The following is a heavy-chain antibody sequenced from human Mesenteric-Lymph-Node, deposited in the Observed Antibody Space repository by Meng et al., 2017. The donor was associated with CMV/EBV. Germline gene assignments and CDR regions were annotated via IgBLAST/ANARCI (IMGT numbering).Heavy chain of an antibody. D-gene: IGHD3-10*01. CDR2: ISSSSSYI. Sequence: GESLKISCAASGFTVSSNYMSWVRQAPGKGLEWVSSISSSSSYIYYADSVKGRFTISRDNAKNSLYLQMNSLRAEDTAVYYCASFSAPLMDVWGQGTTVTVSS. J-gene: IGHJ6*02. CDR3: ASFSAPLMDV. CDR1: GFTVSSNY. V-gene: IGHV3-21*01.